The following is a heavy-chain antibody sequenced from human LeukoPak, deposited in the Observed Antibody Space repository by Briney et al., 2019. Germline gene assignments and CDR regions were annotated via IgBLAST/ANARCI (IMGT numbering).Heavy chain of an antibody. D-gene: IGHD2-2*01. CDR3: ARGARCSSTSCYWDFDY. J-gene: IGHJ4*02. V-gene: IGHV3-21*01. CDR2: ISSSSSYI. Sequence: PGGSLRLSCAASGFTFSSYSMNWVRQAPGKGLEWVSSISSSSSYIYYADSVKGRFTISRDNAKNSLYLQMNRLRAEDTAVYYCARGARCSSTSCYWDFDYWGQGTLVTVSS. CDR1: GFTFSSYS.